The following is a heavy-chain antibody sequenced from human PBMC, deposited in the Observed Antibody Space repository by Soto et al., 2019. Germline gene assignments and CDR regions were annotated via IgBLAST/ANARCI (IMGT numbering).Heavy chain of an antibody. J-gene: IGHJ4*02. V-gene: IGHV3-74*01. CDR2: VDSAGSGT. Sequence: VPLVESGGGSVQPGGSLRLSCVASGITFSGFWMHWVCQVPGKGLVWVARVDSAGSGTSYADFVKGRFTISRDNAKNTLSLQMDSLRVEDTAVYYCATVFEHWGQGIPVTVSS. CDR3: ATVFEH. CDR1: GITFSGFW.